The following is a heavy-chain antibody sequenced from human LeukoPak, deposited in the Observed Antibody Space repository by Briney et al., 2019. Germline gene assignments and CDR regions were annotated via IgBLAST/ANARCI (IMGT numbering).Heavy chain of an antibody. CDR2: IYHSGST. V-gene: IGHV4-38-2*01. J-gene: IGHJ6*03. CDR1: GYSISSGYY. Sequence: SETLSLTCAVSGYSISSGYYWGWIRQPPGKGLEWIGSIYHSGSTYYNPSLKSRVTISVDTSKNQFSLKLSSVTAADTAVYYCARTRFLLNCMDVWGKGTTVTVSS. D-gene: IGHD3-3*01. CDR3: ARTRFLLNCMDV.